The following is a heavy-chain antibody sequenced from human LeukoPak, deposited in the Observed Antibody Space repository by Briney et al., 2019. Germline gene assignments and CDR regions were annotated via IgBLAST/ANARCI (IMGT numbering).Heavy chain of an antibody. CDR2: ITYDGSNK. J-gene: IGHJ4*02. V-gene: IGHV3-30*18. CDR3: AKDRDDYDSRGSGFDY. CDR1: GFTFSSYG. Sequence: GGSLRLSCAASGFTFSSYGMHWVRQAPGKGLEWVAVITYDGSNKYYADSVKGRFTISRDNSKNTLYLQMNSLRAEDTAVYYCAKDRDDYDSRGSGFDYWGQGTLVTVSS. D-gene: IGHD3-22*01.